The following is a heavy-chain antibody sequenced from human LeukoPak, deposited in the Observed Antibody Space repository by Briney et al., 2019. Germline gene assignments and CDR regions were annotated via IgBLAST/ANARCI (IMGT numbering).Heavy chain of an antibody. Sequence: GESLKISCKGSGYSFTSYWIGWVRQMPGKGLEWMGIIYPGDSDTRYSPSFQGQVTISADKSISTAYLQWSSLKASDTAMYYCARHPSYDFWSGYEYYYYMDVWGKGTTVTVSS. V-gene: IGHV5-51*01. D-gene: IGHD3-3*01. CDR1: GYSFTSYW. CDR2: IYPGDSDT. CDR3: ARHPSYDFWSGYEYYYYMDV. J-gene: IGHJ6*03.